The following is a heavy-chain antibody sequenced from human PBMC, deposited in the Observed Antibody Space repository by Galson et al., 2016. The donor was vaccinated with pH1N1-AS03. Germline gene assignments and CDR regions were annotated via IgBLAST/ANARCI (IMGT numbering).Heavy chain of an antibody. J-gene: IGHJ4*02. D-gene: IGHD5-24*01. CDR1: GFRLTSIA. Sequence: SLRLSCAASGFRLTSIAMSWVRQAPGKGLEWVSGVVTNGDTYFADSVKGRFSISRDDSKNTMHLQMDSLGVEDTAIYYCAKDRVYNDAQWVFDCWGQGNPVTVSS. CDR3: AKDRVYNDAQWVFDC. V-gene: IGHV3-23*01. CDR2: VVTNGDT.